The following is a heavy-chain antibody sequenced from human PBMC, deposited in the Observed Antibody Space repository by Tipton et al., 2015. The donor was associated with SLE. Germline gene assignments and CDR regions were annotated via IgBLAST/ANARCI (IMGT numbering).Heavy chain of an antibody. D-gene: IGHD6-13*01. CDR2: MYYSGST. J-gene: IGHJ6*02. Sequence: TLSLTCTVSGGSISSSSYYWGWIRQPPGKGLEWIGSMYYSGSTYYNPSLKGRVTISVDTSKNHYSLKLSSVTAADTAVYYCARHAAAASGNYWYYGMDVWGQGTTVTVSS. V-gene: IGHV4-39*01. CDR3: ARHAAAASGNYWYYGMDV. CDR1: GGSISSSSYY.